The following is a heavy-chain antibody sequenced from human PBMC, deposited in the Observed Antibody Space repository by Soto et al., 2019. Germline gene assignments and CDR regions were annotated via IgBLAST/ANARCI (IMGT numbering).Heavy chain of an antibody. J-gene: IGHJ4*02. Sequence: QVQLQQWGAGLLKPSETLSLTCAVYGWSFSGYYWSWIRQPPWKGLEWIGEINRSGSTNYNPSLKIRVTISVETSKNQFSRKMSSVTAADTAVYYCARPIRAVAGLFDYWGPGTLVTVSS. V-gene: IGHV4-34*01. CDR1: GWSFSGYY. D-gene: IGHD6-19*01. CDR3: ARPIRAVAGLFDY. CDR2: INRSGST.